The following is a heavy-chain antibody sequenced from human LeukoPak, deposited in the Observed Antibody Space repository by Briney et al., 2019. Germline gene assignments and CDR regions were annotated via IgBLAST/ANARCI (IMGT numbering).Heavy chain of an antibody. CDR1: GFTFTDTY. CDR3: AKDGVVGATIFEHFDY. D-gene: IGHD1-26*01. Sequence: GGSLRLSCAVSGFTFTDTYMTWIRQAPGKGLESLSYISPSGTDISYADSVKGRFTISRDNSKNTLYLQMNSLRAEDTAVYYCAKDGVVGATIFEHFDYWGQGNLVTVSS. V-gene: IGHV3-11*01. CDR2: ISPSGTDI. J-gene: IGHJ4*02.